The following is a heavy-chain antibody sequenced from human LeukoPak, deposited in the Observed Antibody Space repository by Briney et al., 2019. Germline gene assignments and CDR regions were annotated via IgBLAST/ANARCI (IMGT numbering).Heavy chain of an antibody. D-gene: IGHD2-2*02. CDR3: AKDGYIVVVPAAILYFDL. CDR2: ISGSGGST. Sequence: GGSLRLSCAASGFTFSSYAMSWVRQAPGKGLEWVSAISGSGGSTYYADSVKGRFTISRDNSKSTLYLQMNSLRAEDTAVYYCAKDGYIVVVPAAILYFDLWGRGTLVTVSS. V-gene: IGHV3-23*01. CDR1: GFTFSSYA. J-gene: IGHJ2*01.